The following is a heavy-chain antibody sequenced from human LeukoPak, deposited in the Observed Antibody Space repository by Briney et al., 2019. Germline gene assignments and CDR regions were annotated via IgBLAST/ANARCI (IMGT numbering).Heavy chain of an antibody. CDR3: AKAGGREPDY. V-gene: IGHV3-21*01. D-gene: IGHD1-26*01. J-gene: IGHJ4*02. CDR2: ISTSSSYI. CDR1: GFTFSSYS. Sequence: PGGSLRLSCAASGFTFSSYSMNWVRQAPGKGLEWVSSISTSSSYIYYADSVKGRFAISRDNAKKSLYLQMNSLRAEDTAVYYCAKAGGREPDYWGQGTLVTVSS.